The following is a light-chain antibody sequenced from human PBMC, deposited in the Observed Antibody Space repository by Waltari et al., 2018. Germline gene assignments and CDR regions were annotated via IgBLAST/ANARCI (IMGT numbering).Light chain of an antibody. Sequence: TLSLSPGESATLSCRASQSVGRSLAWYQQKPGQAPRLVLYAASNRATGIPDRFSGSNSGTDFSLTISSLEAEDFAVYYCQQRSIWPWTFGLGTKVEVK. CDR2: AAS. CDR3: QQRSIWPWT. J-gene: IGKJ1*01. V-gene: IGKV3-11*01. CDR1: QSVGRS.